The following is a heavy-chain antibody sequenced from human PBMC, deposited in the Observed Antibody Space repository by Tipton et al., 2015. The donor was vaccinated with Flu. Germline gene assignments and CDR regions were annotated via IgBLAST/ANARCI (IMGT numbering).Heavy chain of an antibody. CDR2: IYNSAYT. CDR1: GDSIGSSYY. D-gene: IGHD2-2*01. Sequence: TLSLTCSVSGDSIGSSYYWGWIRQPPGKGLEWIGYIYNSAYTKYNPSLESRVTISADTPKKQFSLQLRSVTAADTAVYYCARDPSLGMPDYFDYWGQGTLVTASS. J-gene: IGHJ4*02. CDR3: ARDPSLGMPDYFDY. V-gene: IGHV4-59*12.